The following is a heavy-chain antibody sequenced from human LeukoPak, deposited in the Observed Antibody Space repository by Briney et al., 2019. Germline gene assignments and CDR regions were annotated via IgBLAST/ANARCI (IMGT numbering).Heavy chain of an antibody. CDR1: GFSFSNFA. D-gene: IGHD2-21*02. J-gene: IGHJ4*02. CDR2: ISGSGATT. CDR3: AKAKPGARYSFFDF. Sequence: GGSLRLSCAASGFSFSNFAMSWVRQAPGKGLEWVAAISGSGATTYYGDSVRGRSTISRDNSNITLYLEMHSLRAEDTAVYYCAKAKPGARYSFFDFWGLGTLVTVAS. V-gene: IGHV3-23*01.